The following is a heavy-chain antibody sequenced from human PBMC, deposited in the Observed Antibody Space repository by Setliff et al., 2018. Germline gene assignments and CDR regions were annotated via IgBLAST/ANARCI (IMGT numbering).Heavy chain of an antibody. CDR2: ITDSGRTT. CDR3: ARGGGTAGARAFDI. J-gene: IGHJ3*02. CDR1: GFSFSSYI. V-gene: IGHV3-23*01. Sequence: PGGSLRLSCAASGFSFSSYIINWVRQAPGKEPEWVSTITDSGRTTYYGPSLRGRFTISRDNSRNTLYLQMNSLRAEDAAIYYCARGGGTAGARAFDIWGQGTMVTVSS. D-gene: IGHD2-8*02.